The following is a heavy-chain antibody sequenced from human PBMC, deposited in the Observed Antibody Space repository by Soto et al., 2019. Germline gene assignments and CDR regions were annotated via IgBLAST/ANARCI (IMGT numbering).Heavy chain of an antibody. D-gene: IGHD3-10*01. Sequence: EVQLLESGGGLVQPGGSLRLSCGVSGFTFNDFEMNWVRQAPGKGLEWLAYIDGSGTTKKYADSVRGRFTISRDDPNNTLFMQMSSMRAADTAIYYCARGFGRFNYRGQGTLVTVSS. CDR3: ARGFGRFNY. CDR1: GFTFNDFE. J-gene: IGHJ4*02. V-gene: IGHV3-48*03. CDR2: IDGSGTTK.